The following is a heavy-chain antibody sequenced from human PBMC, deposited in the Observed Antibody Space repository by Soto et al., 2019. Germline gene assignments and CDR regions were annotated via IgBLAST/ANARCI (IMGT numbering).Heavy chain of an antibody. CDR1: GYSFTSYW. Sequence: GESLKISCKGSGYSFTSYWIGWVRQMPGKGLEWMGIIYPGDSDTRYSPSFQGQVTISADKSISTAYLQWSSLKASDTAMYYCARQRGYYDKIINYYYYGMDVWGQGTTVTVSS. CDR2: IYPGDSDT. J-gene: IGHJ6*02. CDR3: ARQRGYYDKIINYYYYGMDV. V-gene: IGHV5-51*01. D-gene: IGHD3-22*01.